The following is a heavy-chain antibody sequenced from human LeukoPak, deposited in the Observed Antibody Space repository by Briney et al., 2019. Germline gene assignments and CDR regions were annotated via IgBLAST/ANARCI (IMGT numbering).Heavy chain of an antibody. CDR1: GYTFTSYA. Sequence: GASVKVSCKASGYTFTSYAMHWVRQAPGQRLEWMGWINAGNGNTKYSQKFQGRVTITRDTSASTAYMELSSLRSEDTAVYYCAKGGPERYGSGSYSSAFDIWGQGTMVTVSS. CDR2: INAGNGNT. CDR3: AKGGPERYGSGSYSSAFDI. V-gene: IGHV1-3*01. D-gene: IGHD3-10*01. J-gene: IGHJ3*02.